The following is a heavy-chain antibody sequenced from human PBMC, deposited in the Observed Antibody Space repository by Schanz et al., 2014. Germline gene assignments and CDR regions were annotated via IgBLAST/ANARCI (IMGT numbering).Heavy chain of an antibody. CDR1: GFTFSNYN. V-gene: IGHV3-48*02. Sequence: EVQLVESGGGLVQPGGSLRLSCEASGFTFSNYNMNWVRQAPGKGLEWVSYISRSSSTISYTDSVKGRFTISRDNAKKEVGRKRKGRREEEREGYYCATETYSSSWCFDYWGQGTLVTVSS. D-gene: IGHD6-13*01. CDR3: ATETYSSSWCFDY. CDR2: ISRSSSTI. J-gene: IGHJ4*02.